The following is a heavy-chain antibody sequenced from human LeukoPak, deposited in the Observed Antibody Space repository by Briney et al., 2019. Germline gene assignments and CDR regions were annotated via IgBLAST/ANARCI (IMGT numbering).Heavy chain of an antibody. V-gene: IGHV1-69*04. J-gene: IGHJ6*02. CDR1: GGTFSSYA. Sequence: SVKVSCKASGGTFSSYAISWVRQAPGQGLEWMVRIIPILGIANYAQKFQGRVTITADKSTSTAYMELSSLRSEDTAVYYCARVATVRGNYYYYGMDVWGQGTTVTVSS. D-gene: IGHD3-10*01. CDR2: IIPILGIA. CDR3: ARVATVRGNYYYYGMDV.